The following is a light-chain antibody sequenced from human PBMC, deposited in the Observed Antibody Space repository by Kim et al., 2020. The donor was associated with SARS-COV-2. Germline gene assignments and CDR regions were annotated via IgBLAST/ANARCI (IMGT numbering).Light chain of an antibody. CDR3: QHYGSPPQT. Sequence: SPGERATLSCRASQSITSSYLAWFQQKPGQAPRLLIYGASSRATGIPERCSGSGSETDFTLTISRLEPEDLAVYYCQHYGSPPQTFGQGTKVDIK. J-gene: IGKJ2*01. CDR1: QSITSSY. CDR2: GAS. V-gene: IGKV3-20*01.